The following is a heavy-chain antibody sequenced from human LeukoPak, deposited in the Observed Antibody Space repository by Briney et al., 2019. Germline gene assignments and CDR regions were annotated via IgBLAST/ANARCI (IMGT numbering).Heavy chain of an antibody. CDR3: AKFGRGTSPVH. CDR1: GFTFRSSW. V-gene: IGHV3-7*01. CDR2: IRPDGSEK. Sequence: GGSLKLSCAASGFTFRSSWMSWVRLAPGKGLEWVGNIRPDGSEKQYVDSVKSRFTISRDNAQNSLFLQMNSLRAEDTAVYYCAKFGRGTSPVHWGQGTLVTVSS. D-gene: IGHD3-16*01. J-gene: IGHJ4*02.